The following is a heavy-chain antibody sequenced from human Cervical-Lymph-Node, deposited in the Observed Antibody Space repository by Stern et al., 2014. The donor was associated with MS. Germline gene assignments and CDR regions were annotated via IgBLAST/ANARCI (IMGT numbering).Heavy chain of an antibody. CDR2: IIGGPGTT. CDR3: ARQPDYSDFLDF. D-gene: IGHD4-11*01. V-gene: IGHV1-3*01. Sequence: QVQLVQSGAEVKKPGASMTISCKTSGYNFIDHAIHWVRQAPGQRLEWMGGIIGGPGTTKYSQKFQGRVSFTRDKAASAAYMDLSSLSPDDTAVYYCARQPDYSDFLDFWGQGTLVTVSS. CDR1: GYNFIDHA. J-gene: IGHJ4*02.